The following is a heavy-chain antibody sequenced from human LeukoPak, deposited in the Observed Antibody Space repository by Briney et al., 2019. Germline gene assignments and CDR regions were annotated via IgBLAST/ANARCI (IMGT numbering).Heavy chain of an antibody. V-gene: IGHV4-4*07. CDR3: ARERGGYSYGPGCYYMDV. CDR2: IYTSGST. Sequence: SETLSLTCAVSGGSISSYYWSWIRQPAGKGLEWIGRIYTSGSTNYNPSLKSRVTMSVDTSKNQFSLKLSSVTAADTAVYYCARERGGYSYGPGCYYMDVWGKGTTVTVSS. CDR1: GGSISSYY. J-gene: IGHJ6*03. D-gene: IGHD5-18*01.